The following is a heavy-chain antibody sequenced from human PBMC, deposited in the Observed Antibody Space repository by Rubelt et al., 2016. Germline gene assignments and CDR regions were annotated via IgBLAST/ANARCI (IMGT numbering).Heavy chain of an antibody. J-gene: IGHJ4*02. D-gene: IGHD6-19*01. CDR3: ARMIAVAGRKGFDY. V-gene: IGHV4-34*01. CDR2: INHSGST. Sequence: QVQLQQWGAGLLKPSETLSLTCAVYGGSFSGYYWSWIRQPPGKGLEWIGEINHSGSTNYNPSLKSRGTISGDTPKNQVSVKLSVVTAADTAVYYCARMIAVAGRKGFDYWGQGTLVTVSS. CDR1: GGSFSGYY.